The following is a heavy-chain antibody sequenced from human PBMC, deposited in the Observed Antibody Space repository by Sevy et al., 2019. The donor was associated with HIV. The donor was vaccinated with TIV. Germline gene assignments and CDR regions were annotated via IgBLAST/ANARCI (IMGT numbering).Heavy chain of an antibody. Sequence: GGSLRLSCAASGFTISSYAMSWVRQAPGKGLEWVSAISGSGGSTYYADSVKGRFTISRDNSKNTLYLQMNSLRAEDTAVYYCAKDQYYDSSGYYPNDAFDIWGQGTMVTVSS. CDR1: GFTISSYA. CDR2: ISGSGGST. CDR3: AKDQYYDSSGYYPNDAFDI. D-gene: IGHD3-22*01. J-gene: IGHJ3*02. V-gene: IGHV3-23*01.